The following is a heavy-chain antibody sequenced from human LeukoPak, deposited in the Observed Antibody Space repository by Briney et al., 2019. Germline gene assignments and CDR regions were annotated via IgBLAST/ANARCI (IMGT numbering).Heavy chain of an antibody. D-gene: IGHD6-13*01. J-gene: IGHJ4*02. V-gene: IGHV3-48*03. CDR2: ISSSGATK. CDR1: GFTFSSFE. Sequence: PGGSLRLSCAASGFTFSSFEMNWVRQAPGKGLEWVSYISSSGATKYYADSVKGRFTISRDNAKNSLYLQMNSLRAEDTAVYYCARDTSDGSSWFLFQWYYFDSWGQGTLVTVSS. CDR3: ARDTSDGSSWFLFQWYYFDS.